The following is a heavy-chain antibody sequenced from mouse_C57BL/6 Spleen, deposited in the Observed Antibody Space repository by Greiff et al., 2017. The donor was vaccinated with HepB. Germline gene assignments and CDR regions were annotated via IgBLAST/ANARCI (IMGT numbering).Heavy chain of an antibody. D-gene: IGHD1-1*01. V-gene: IGHV5-15*01. CDR3: ARRDYGSSYGFAY. CDR2: ISNLAYSI. J-gene: IGHJ3*01. Sequence: EVNLVESGGGLVQPGGSLKLSCAASGFTFSDYGMAWVRQAPRKGPEWVAFISNLAYSIYYADTVTGRFTISRENAKNTLYLEMSSLRSEDTAMYYCARRDYGSSYGFAYWGQGTLVTVSA. CDR1: GFTFSDYG.